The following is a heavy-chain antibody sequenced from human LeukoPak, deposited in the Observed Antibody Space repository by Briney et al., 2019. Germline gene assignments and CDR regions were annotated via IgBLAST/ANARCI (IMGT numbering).Heavy chain of an antibody. CDR2: IYPGDSDP. CDR1: GSSFTSYC. J-gene: IGHJ3*01. D-gene: IGHD1-26*01. Sequence: PGASLKISCKVSGSSFTSYCIGWVRQLPGKGQEWMGIIYPGDSDPTYSPSFQGQVTISVDKSINTAYLQWSSLQASDTAMYYCGMSGDRVPLQDDVFDVWGQGTMVTVST. CDR3: GMSGDRVPLQDDVFDV. V-gene: IGHV5-51*01.